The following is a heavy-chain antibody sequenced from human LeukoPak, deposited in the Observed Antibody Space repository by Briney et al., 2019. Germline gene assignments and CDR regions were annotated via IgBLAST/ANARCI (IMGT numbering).Heavy chain of an antibody. CDR1: GDSISSSSYY. V-gene: IGHV4-39*07. D-gene: IGHD5-18*01. CDR2: IYYSGST. Sequence: SETLSLTCTVSGDSISSSSYYWGWIRQPPGKGLEWIGTIYYSGSTYYNSSLKSRVTMSVDTSKNQFSLKLTSVTAADTAVYYCARDPDTDYWGQGTLVTVSS. J-gene: IGHJ4*02. CDR3: ARDPDTDY.